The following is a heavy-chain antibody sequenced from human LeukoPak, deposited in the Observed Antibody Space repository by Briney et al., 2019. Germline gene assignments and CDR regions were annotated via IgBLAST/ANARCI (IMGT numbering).Heavy chain of an antibody. CDR2: ISWNSGSI. V-gene: IGHV3-9*01. CDR1: GFTFDDYA. J-gene: IGHJ6*02. Sequence: PGRSLRLSCAASGFTFDDYAMHWVRQAPGKGLEWVSGISWNSGSIGYADSVKGRFTISRDNAKNSLYLQMNSLRAEDTALYYWAKDIFLYLLIQGSAYLYCNYYAMYDWGQRATVIVSS. D-gene: IGHD2-8*01. CDR3: AKDIFLYLLIQGSAYLYCNYYAMYD.